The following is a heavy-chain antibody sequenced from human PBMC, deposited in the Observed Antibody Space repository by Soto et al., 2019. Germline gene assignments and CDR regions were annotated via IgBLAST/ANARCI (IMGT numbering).Heavy chain of an antibody. CDR3: ASSATTADYYYGMDV. Sequence: ASVKVSCKASGYTFTSYAMHWVRQAPGQRFEWLGWINAGNGNTKFSQKFQGRVTITRDTSASTAYMELSSLRSEDTSVYYCASSATTADYYYGMDVWGQGTTVTVSS. V-gene: IGHV1-3*01. D-gene: IGHD1-26*01. CDR2: INAGNGNT. J-gene: IGHJ6*02. CDR1: GYTFTSYA.